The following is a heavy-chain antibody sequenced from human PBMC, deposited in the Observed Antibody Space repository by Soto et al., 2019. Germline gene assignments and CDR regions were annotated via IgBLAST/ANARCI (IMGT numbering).Heavy chain of an antibody. CDR2: IYYTGST. Sequence: PSETLSLTCTVSGGSISSGDYYWTWIRQPPGKGLEWIGHIYYTGSTNYNPSLKSRVTISVDTSKNQFSLKLNSVTAADTAVYYCARDPWARGIAYWGQGTLVTVSS. J-gene: IGHJ4*02. V-gene: IGHV4-30-4*01. CDR3: ARDPWARGIAY. D-gene: IGHD3-16*01. CDR1: GGSISSGDYY.